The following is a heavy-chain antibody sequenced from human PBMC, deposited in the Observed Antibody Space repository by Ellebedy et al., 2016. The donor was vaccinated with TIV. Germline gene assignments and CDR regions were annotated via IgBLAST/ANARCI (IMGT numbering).Heavy chain of an antibody. CDR3: ARGPYSSGWYGVCAH. CDR2: IIPIFGTA. CDR1: GFTFTSSA. J-gene: IGHJ4*02. Sequence: AASVKVSCKASGFTFTSSAMQWVRQAPGQGLEWMGGIIPIFGTANYAQKFQGRVTITADESTSTAYMELSSLRSEDTAVYYCARGPYSSGWYGVCAHWGQGTLVTVSS. V-gene: IGHV1-69*13. D-gene: IGHD6-19*01.